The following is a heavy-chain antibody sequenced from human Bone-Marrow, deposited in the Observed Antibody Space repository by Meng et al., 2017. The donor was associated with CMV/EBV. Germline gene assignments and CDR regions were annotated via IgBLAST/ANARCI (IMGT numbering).Heavy chain of an antibody. CDR3: ARDPDYYDSSGYSPADY. CDR1: GYTFTGYY. CDR2: INPNSGGT. J-gene: IGHJ4*02. Sequence: QVQLVQSGAEVKKPXXSXKVXCXXSGYTFTGYYMHWVRQAPGQGLEWMGWINPNSGGTNYAQKFQGRVTMTRDTSISTAYMELSRLRSDDTAVYYCARDPDYYDSSGYSPADYWGQGTLVTDSS. D-gene: IGHD3-22*01. V-gene: IGHV1-2*02.